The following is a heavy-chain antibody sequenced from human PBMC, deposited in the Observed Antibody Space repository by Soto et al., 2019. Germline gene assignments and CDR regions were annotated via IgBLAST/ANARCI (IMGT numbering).Heavy chain of an antibody. CDR1: GGTFSIYT. CDR3: ARGVQDYYGSGSYYHEWFDP. Sequence: QVQLVQSGAEVKKPGSSVKVSCKASGGTFSIYTISWVRQAPGQGLEWMGRIIPILGIVNYAQKFQGRVTNTADKSTSTAYLELNSLRSEDTAVYYCARGVQDYYGSGSYYHEWFDPWGQGTLVTVSS. D-gene: IGHD3-10*01. CDR2: IIPILGIV. V-gene: IGHV1-69*02. J-gene: IGHJ5*02.